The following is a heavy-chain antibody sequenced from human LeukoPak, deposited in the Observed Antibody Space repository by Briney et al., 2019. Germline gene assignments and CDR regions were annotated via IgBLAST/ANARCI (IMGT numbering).Heavy chain of an antibody. Sequence: GASVKVSCKASGYTFTSYYMHWVRQAPGQGLEWMGIINPSGGSTSYAQKFQGRVTMTRDTSTSTVYMEPSSLRSEDTAVYYCARDTRQFDTSCCYFDYWGQGTLVTVSS. V-gene: IGHV1-46*01. D-gene: IGHD2-2*01. CDR2: INPSGGST. CDR3: ARDTRQFDTSCCYFDY. CDR1: GYTFTSYY. J-gene: IGHJ4*02.